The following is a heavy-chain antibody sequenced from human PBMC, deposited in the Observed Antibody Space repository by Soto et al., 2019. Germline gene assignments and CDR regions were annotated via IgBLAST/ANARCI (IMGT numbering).Heavy chain of an antibody. J-gene: IGHJ5*02. CDR2: ISYDGYNS. CDR3: AGDFGTLLGKRFWAVNCFAP. Sequence: QVQLVESGGGVVQPGRSLRLSCAASGFTFSSYTMHWVRQAPGRGLEWVAVISYDGYNSYYTDSVKGRFTISRDNSKSALYMQMNSLGTEETALYYCAGDFGTLLGKRFWAVNCFAPWGQGTLVTVSS. D-gene: IGHD3-16*01. V-gene: IGHV3-30-3*01. CDR1: GFTFSSYT.